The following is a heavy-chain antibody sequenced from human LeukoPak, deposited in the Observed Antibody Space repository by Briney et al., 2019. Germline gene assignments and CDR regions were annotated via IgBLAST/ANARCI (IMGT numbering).Heavy chain of an antibody. D-gene: IGHD3-10*01. Sequence: RGSLRLSCAASGLTFRNYGMNWVRQPTGKGLEWVSAISGSGDSTYHADSVRGRFTVSRDNSKNTLYLQMKSLRAEDTAVYYCAKVTGSGSYLADAFDIWGHGTVVTVSS. CDR3: AKVTGSGSYLADAFDI. V-gene: IGHV3-23*01. CDR1: GLTFRNYG. J-gene: IGHJ3*02. CDR2: ISGSGDST.